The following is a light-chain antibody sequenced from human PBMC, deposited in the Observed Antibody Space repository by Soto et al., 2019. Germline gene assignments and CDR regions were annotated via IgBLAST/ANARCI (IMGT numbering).Light chain of an antibody. V-gene: IGKV3-11*01. CDR1: QSINGY. Sequence: EIVLAQSPATLFLTPGERATLSCRASQSINGYLAWYQQKPGQAPRLLLYDASNRATGIPARFDGGGSGTDFTLTISSLEPEDFAVYYCQQRSNWPITFGQGTRLEIK. J-gene: IGKJ5*01. CDR2: DAS. CDR3: QQRSNWPIT.